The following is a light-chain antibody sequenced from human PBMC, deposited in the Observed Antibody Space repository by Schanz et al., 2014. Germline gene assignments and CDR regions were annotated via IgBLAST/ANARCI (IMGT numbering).Light chain of an antibody. CDR2: STN. J-gene: IGLJ3*02. CDR1: SSNIGSNT. Sequence: QSVLTQPPSASGTSGQRVSISCSGSSSNIGSNTVSWYQQLPGTAPKLLIHSTNQRPSGVPDRFSGSKSGTSASLAIIGLQSEDEADYYCATWDDGLTARVFGGGTKLTVL. V-gene: IGLV1-44*01. CDR3: ATWDDGLTARV.